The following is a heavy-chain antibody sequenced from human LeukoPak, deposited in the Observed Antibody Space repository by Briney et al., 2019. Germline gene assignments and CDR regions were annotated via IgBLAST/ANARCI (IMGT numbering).Heavy chain of an antibody. D-gene: IGHD3-3*01. Sequence: GASVKVSCKASGYTFTGYYIHWVRQAPGQGLEWMGWINPNSGGINYAQNFQGRVTMTRDTSISTAYMELSRLRFDDTAVYYCARDFFDFWSGYDSWGQGTLVTVSS. V-gene: IGHV1-2*02. CDR3: ARDFFDFWSGYDS. CDR1: GYTFTGYY. CDR2: INPNSGGI. J-gene: IGHJ4*02.